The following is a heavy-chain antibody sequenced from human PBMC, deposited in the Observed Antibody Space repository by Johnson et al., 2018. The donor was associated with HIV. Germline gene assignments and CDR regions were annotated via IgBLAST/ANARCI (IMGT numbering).Heavy chain of an antibody. V-gene: IGHV3-66*01. CDR3: ASGHIVAGYGDSRGAFEI. Sequence: VQLVEYGGGLVQPGGSLRLSCAASGFTVSSNYMSWVRQAPGKGLEWVSVIYSGGSTYYADSVKGRFTISRDNSKNTLYLQMNSLRAEDTAVYYCASGHIVAGYGDSRGAFEIWGQGTMVTVSS. CDR2: IYSGGST. D-gene: IGHD2-21*01. J-gene: IGHJ3*02. CDR1: GFTVSSNY.